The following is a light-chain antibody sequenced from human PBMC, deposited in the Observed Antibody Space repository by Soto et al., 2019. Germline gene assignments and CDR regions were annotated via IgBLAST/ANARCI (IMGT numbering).Light chain of an antibody. Sequence: EIVLTQSPGTLSLSPGERATLSCRASQSVSSRYLAWYQQKPGQAPRLLIYGASSRATGIPDRFSGSGSGTDFTLTISRLDPEYFPVYYCHQYVSSPPFRQGPRLEIK. CDR2: GAS. CDR1: QSVSSRY. CDR3: HQYVSSPP. V-gene: IGKV3-20*01. J-gene: IGKJ5*01.